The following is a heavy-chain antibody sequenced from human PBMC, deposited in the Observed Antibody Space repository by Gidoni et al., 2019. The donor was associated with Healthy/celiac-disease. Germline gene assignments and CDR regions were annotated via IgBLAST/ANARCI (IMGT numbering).Heavy chain of an antibody. CDR3: AKDTGDGMGDY. V-gene: IGHV3-30*18. J-gene: IGHJ4*02. D-gene: IGHD3-16*01. CDR2: ISYDGSNK. Sequence: QVQLVESGGGVVQPGRSLRLSCAASGFTFSSYGMHWVRQAPGKGLEWVAVISYDGSNKYYADSVKGRFTSSRDNSKNTLYLQMNSLRAEDTAVYYCAKDTGDGMGDYWGQGTLVTVSS. CDR1: GFTFSSYG.